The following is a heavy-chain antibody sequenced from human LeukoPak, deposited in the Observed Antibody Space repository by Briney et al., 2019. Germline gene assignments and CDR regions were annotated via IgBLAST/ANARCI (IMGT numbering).Heavy chain of an antibody. CDR3: AKDSLGTAMVLYYFDY. CDR2: ISGSGGST. J-gene: IGHJ4*02. Sequence: GGSLRLSCAASGFTFSSYAMSWVRQAPGKGLEWVSAISGSGGSTYYADSVKGRFAISRDNSKNTLYLQMNSLRAEDTAVYYCAKDSLGTAMVLYYFDYWGQGTLVTVSS. V-gene: IGHV3-23*01. CDR1: GFTFSSYA. D-gene: IGHD5-18*01.